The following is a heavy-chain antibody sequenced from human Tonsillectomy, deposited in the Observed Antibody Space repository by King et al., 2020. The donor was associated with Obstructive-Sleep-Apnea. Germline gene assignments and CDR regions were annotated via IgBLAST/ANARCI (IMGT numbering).Heavy chain of an antibody. Sequence: VQLVESGGGLVQPGGSLRLSCAASGFTVSSNYMTWVRQAPGKGLEWVSVIYSGGTTYHADSVKGRFTISQDNSKNTLYLQMNSLGGEDTAVYYCARGGYGSGSYYHCFEYWGQGTLVTVSS. D-gene: IGHD3-10*01. V-gene: IGHV3-66*01. CDR1: GFTVSSNY. CDR3: ARGGYGSGSYYHCFEY. CDR2: IYSGGTT. J-gene: IGHJ4*02.